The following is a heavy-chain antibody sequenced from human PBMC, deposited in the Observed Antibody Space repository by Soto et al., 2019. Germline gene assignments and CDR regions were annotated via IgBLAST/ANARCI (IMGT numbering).Heavy chain of an antibody. Sequence: ASVKVSCKASGYNFMPYGVNWVRQAPGQGLEWMGWISPWKGNTNYAQSFQGRVTMTTDTSTSTAYMELRSLTSDDTAVYYCARDLDTSGSYYTDDSCPVTRVTVS. CDR1: GYNFMPYG. CDR3: ARDLDTSGSYYTDD. V-gene: IGHV1-18*04. CDR2: ISPWKGNT. J-gene: IGHJ4*02. D-gene: IGHD3-10*01.